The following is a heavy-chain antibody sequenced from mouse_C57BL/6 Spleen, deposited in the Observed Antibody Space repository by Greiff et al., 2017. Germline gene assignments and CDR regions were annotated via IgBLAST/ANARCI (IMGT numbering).Heavy chain of an antibody. CDR2: IDPSDSYT. D-gene: IGHD1-1*01. CDR1: GYTFTSYW. Sequence: QVQLQQPGAELVKPGASVKLSCKASGYTFTSYWMHWVKQRPGQGLEWIGEIDPSDSYTNYNQKFKGKSTLTVDKSSSTAYMQLSSLTSEDSAVYYCASSDNGSLDYWGQGTTLTVSS. V-gene: IGHV1-69*01. J-gene: IGHJ2*01. CDR3: ASSDNGSLDY.